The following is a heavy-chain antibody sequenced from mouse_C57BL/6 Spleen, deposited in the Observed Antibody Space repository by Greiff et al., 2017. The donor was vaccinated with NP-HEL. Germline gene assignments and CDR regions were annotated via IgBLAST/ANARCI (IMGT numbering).Heavy chain of an antibody. V-gene: IGHV1-53*01. J-gene: IGHJ3*01. CDR2: INPSNGGT. CDR1: GYTFTSYW. D-gene: IGHD2-3*01. CDR3: AIEGYGYYWFAY. Sequence: QVQLQQSGTELVKPGASVKLSCKASGYTFTSYWMHWVKQRPGQGLEWIGNINPSNGGTNYNEKFKSKATLTVDKSSSTAYMQLSSLTSEDSAVYYCAIEGYGYYWFAYWGQGTLVTVSA.